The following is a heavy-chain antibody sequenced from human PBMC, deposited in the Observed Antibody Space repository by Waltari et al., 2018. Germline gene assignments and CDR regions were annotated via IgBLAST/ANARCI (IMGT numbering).Heavy chain of an antibody. J-gene: IGHJ4*02. Sequence: QLQLQESGPGLVKPSETLSLTCTVSGGSISSSSYYLGWIRQPPGKGLEWIGSIYYSGSTYYNPSLKSRVTISVDTSKNQFSLKLSSVTAADTAVYYCARALYDSSGYYPFDYWGQGTLVTVSS. CDR2: IYYSGST. D-gene: IGHD3-22*01. V-gene: IGHV4-39*07. CDR3: ARALYDSSGYYPFDY. CDR1: GGSISSSSYY.